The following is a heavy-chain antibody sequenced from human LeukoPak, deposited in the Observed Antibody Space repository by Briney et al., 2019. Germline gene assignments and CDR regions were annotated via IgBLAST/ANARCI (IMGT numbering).Heavy chain of an antibody. Sequence: PGGSLRLSCAASGFTFSRHWMSWARQAPGKGLEGVGNIREDGNEKYYVDSVRGRFTISRDNARTSVYLEMSSLRAEDTAVYYCARILSRSSYDTMDVWGQGTTVTVSS. J-gene: IGHJ6*02. V-gene: IGHV3-7*01. CDR1: GFTFSRHW. CDR2: IREDGNEK. D-gene: IGHD3-10*01. CDR3: ARILSRSSYDTMDV.